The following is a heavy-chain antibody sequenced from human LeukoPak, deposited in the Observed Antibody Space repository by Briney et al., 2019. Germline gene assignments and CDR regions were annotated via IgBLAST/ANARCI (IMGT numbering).Heavy chain of an antibody. D-gene: IGHD3-9*01. CDR1: GGSISSYY. CDR2: IYYSGST. V-gene: IGHV4-59*01. J-gene: IGHJ4*02. CDR3: ARATYDIFTGSRGFDY. Sequence: PSETLSLTCTVSGGSISSYYWSWLRQPPGKGLEWIVYIYYSGSTNYNPSLRSRVTISVDTFKTTFSLKLSPVPAADTALYYGARATYDIFTGSRGFDYWGQGTLVTVSS.